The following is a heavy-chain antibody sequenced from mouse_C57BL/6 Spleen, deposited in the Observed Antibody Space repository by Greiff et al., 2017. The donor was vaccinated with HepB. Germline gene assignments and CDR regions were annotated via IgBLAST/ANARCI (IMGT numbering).Heavy chain of an antibody. CDR1: GYTFTSYW. V-gene: IGHV1-50*01. CDR3: VRGGDSFDY. J-gene: IGHJ2*01. Sequence: QVQLKQSGAELVKPGASVKLSCKASGYTFTSYWMQWVKQRPGQGLEWIGEIDPSDSYTNYNQKFKGKATLTVDTSSSTAYMQLSSLTSEDSAVYYCVRGGDSFDYWGQGTTLTVSS. CDR2: IDPSDSYT.